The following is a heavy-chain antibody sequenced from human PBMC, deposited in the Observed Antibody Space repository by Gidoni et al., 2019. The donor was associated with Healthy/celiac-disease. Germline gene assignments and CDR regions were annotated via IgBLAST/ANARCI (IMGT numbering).Heavy chain of an antibody. J-gene: IGHJ5*02. V-gene: IGHV4-39*07. Sequence: QLQLQESGPGLVKPSETLSLTCTVSGGSISSSSYYWGWIRPPPGKGLEWIGSIYYSGSTYYNPSLKSRVTISVDTSKNQFSLKLSSVTAADTAVYYCARGYNWNYQASPHNWFDPWGQGTLVTVSS. CDR2: IYYSGST. D-gene: IGHD1-7*01. CDR1: GGSISSSSYY. CDR3: ARGYNWNYQASPHNWFDP.